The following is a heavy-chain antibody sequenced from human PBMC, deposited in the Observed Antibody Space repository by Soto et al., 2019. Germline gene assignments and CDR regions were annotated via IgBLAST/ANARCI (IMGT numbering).Heavy chain of an antibody. CDR3: ARGYYDSGGYYRVNEYFQH. Sequence: ASVKVSCKASGYTFTSYAMHWVRQAPGQRLEWMGWINAGNGNTKYSQKFQGRVTITRDTSASTAYMELSSLRSEDTAVYYYARGYYDSGGYYRVNEYFQHWGQGTLVTVSS. CDR1: GYTFTSYA. J-gene: IGHJ1*01. V-gene: IGHV1-3*01. CDR2: INAGNGNT. D-gene: IGHD3-22*01.